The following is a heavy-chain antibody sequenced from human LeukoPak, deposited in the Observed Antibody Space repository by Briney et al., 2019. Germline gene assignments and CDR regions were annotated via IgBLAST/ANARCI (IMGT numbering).Heavy chain of an antibody. CDR2: INPSGGST. Sequence: WASVKVSCKASGYTFTSYYMHWVRQAPGQGLEWMGIINPSGGSTSYAQKVQGRGTMTRDMSPRTVYMELSSLRAEDTAVYYCARGLSIVVVSYDAFDIWGQETMVTVSS. D-gene: IGHD3-22*01. CDR1: GYTFTSYY. J-gene: IGHJ3*02. V-gene: IGHV1-46*01. CDR3: ARGLSIVVVSYDAFDI.